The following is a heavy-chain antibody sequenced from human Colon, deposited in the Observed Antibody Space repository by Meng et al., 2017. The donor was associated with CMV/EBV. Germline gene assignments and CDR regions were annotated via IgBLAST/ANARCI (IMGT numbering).Heavy chain of an antibody. CDR3: ASLGGNSGVDY. D-gene: IGHD4-23*01. Sequence: SVKVSCKASGGTFSSYTISWVRQAPGQGLEWMGRIIPILGIANYAQKFQGRVTITADKSTSTAYMELSSLRSEDTAVYYCASLGGNSGVDYWGQGTRVNGSS. CDR1: GGTFSSYT. J-gene: IGHJ4*02. V-gene: IGHV1-69*02. CDR2: IIPILGIA.